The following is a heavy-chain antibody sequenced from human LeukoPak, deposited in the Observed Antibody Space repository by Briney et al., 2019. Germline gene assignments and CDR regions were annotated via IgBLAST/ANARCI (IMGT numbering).Heavy chain of an antibody. V-gene: IGHV1-18*01. Sequence: GASVKVSCKASGYTFTDYGISWVRQAPGQGLEWMGWISGYNGHTAYAQKVQGRVTMTTDTSTTTAYMELRSLRSDDTAVYYCARGIHSGRSGPYYFDYWGQGTLVTVSS. D-gene: IGHD1-26*01. CDR1: GYTFTDYG. J-gene: IGHJ4*02. CDR3: ARGIHSGRSGPYYFDY. CDR2: ISGYNGHT.